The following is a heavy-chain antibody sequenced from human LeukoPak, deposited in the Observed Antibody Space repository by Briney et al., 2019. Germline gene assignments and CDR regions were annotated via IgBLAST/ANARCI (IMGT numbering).Heavy chain of an antibody. CDR2: ISGSDDDT. J-gene: IGHJ4*02. CDR1: GFTFSNFA. Sequence: GGSLRLSCAASGFTFSNFAMTWVRQAPGKGLEWVSTISGSDDDTYYADSVKGQFTISRDNSKNTLYLQMNSLRAEDTAVYYCASSPGTYYTLYQWGQGTLVTVSS. V-gene: IGHV3-23*01. CDR3: ASSPGTYYTLYQ. D-gene: IGHD1-26*01.